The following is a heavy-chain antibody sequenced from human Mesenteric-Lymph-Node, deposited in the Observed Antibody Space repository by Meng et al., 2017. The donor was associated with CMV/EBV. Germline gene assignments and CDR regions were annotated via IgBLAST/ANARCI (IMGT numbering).Heavy chain of an antibody. CDR2: NYSGGSST. V-gene: IGHV3-23*03. CDR3: AKFGGAAPDY. CDR1: GFTFSSCA. D-gene: IGHD3-16*01. J-gene: IGHJ4*02. Sequence: LSCEASGFTFSSCAMSCVRQATGKGLEWVSVNYSGGSSTYYADSVKGRFTISRDNSKNTLYLQMNSLRAEDTAVYYCAKFGGAAPDYWGQGTLVTVSS.